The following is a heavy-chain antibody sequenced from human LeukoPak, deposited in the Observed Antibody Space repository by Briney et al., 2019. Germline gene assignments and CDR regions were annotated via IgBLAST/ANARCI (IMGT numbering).Heavy chain of an antibody. V-gene: IGHV3-7*01. Sequence: PGGSLRLSCEASGFTFSNYWMSWVRQAPGKGLEWVANIKQDGSEKYCVGSVKGRFTISRDNAKNSLYLQMNSLRAEDTAVYYCARNYLDSREWPDHIDNWGQGTLVTVSS. CDR2: IKQDGSEK. J-gene: IGHJ4*02. CDR3: ARNYLDSREWPDHIDN. CDR1: GFTFSNYW. D-gene: IGHD3-22*01.